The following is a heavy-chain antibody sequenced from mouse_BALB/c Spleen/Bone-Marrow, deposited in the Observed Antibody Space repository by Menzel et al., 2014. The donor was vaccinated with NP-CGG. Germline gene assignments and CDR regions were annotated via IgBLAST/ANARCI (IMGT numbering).Heavy chain of an antibody. CDR1: GYTFXDYA. V-gene: IGHV1-67*01. D-gene: IGHD2-4*01. J-gene: IGHJ3*01. CDR3: ARGIYYDSTWFAY. CDR2: ISTYSGNT. Sequence: VKLMESGPELVRPGVSVKISCKGSGYTFXDYAMHWVKQSHAKSLEWIGVISTYSGNTNYNQKFKGKATMTVDKSSSTAYTELARLTSEDSAIYYCARGIYYDSTWFAYWGQGTLVTVSA.